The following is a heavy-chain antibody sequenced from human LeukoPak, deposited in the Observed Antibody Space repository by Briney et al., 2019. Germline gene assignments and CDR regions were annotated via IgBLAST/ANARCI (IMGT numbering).Heavy chain of an antibody. CDR1: GFTFSSYG. J-gene: IGHJ4*02. D-gene: IGHD5-18*01. CDR3: AKDRGYSYGYNGDY. V-gene: IGHV3-30-3*01. Sequence: GSLRLSCAASGFTFSSYGIHWVRQPPGKGLEWVAVIAYDGGNKYYADSVKGRLTMSRDNSKHPLYLQMNSLRAEDTAVYYCAKDRGYSYGYNGDYWGQGTLVTVSS. CDR2: IAYDGGNK.